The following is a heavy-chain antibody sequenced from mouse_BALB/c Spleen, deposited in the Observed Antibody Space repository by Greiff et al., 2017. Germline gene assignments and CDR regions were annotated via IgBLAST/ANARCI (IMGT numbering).Heavy chain of an antibody. CDR1: GYTFTSYW. CDR3: ARTVYAMDY. V-gene: IGHV1S41*01. Sequence: DLVKPGASVKLSCKASGYTFTSYWINWIKQRPGQGLEWIGRIAPGSGSTYYNEMFKGKATLTVDTSYSTAYIQLSSLSSEDSAVYFCARTVYAMDYWGQGTSVTVSS. J-gene: IGHJ4*01. CDR2: IAPGSGST.